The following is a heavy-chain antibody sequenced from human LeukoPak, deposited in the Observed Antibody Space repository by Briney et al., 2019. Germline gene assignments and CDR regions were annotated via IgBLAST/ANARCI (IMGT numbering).Heavy chain of an antibody. CDR3: ARYIVVVPAAITESTDNWFDP. CDR2: IVVGSGNT. CDR1: GFTFTSSA. Sequence: SVKVSCKASGFTFTSSAMQWVRQARGQRLEWIGWIVVGSGNTNYAQKFQERVTITRDMSTSTAYMELSSLRAEDTAVYYCARYIVVVPAAITESTDNWFDPWGQGTLVTVSS. D-gene: IGHD2-2*01. V-gene: IGHV1-58*02. J-gene: IGHJ5*02.